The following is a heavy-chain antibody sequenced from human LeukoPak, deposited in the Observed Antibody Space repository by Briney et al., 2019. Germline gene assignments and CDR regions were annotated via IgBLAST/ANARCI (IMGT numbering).Heavy chain of an antibody. D-gene: IGHD3-3*01. CDR2: ISGSGTST. J-gene: IGHJ4*02. CDR3: AKEYYDFWSGSPKY. V-gene: IGHV3-23*01. Sequence: GGSLRLSCAASGFTFSSYAMSWVRQAPGKGLEWVSSISGSGTSTYYADSVKGRFTISGDNSKNTKYLQMNSLTAEDTAVYYCAKEYYDFWSGSPKYWGQGTLVTVSS. CDR1: GFTFSSYA.